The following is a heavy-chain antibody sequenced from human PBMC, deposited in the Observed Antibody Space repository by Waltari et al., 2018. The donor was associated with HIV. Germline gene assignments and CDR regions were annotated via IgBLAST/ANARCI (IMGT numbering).Heavy chain of an antibody. CDR3: ARGDGSGSYCDY. Sequence: QVQLQQWGAGLLKPSENLSLTCAVHGGSFSGYYWSWIRQPPGKGLEWFGEINHSGSTNYNPSLKSRVTISVDTSKNQFSLKLSSVTAADTAVYYCARGDGSGSYCDYWGQGTLVTVSS. D-gene: IGHD3-10*01. V-gene: IGHV4-34*01. J-gene: IGHJ4*02. CDR1: GGSFSGYY. CDR2: INHSGST.